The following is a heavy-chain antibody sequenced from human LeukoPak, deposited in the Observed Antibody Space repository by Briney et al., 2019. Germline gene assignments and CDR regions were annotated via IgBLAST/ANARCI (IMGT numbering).Heavy chain of an antibody. D-gene: IGHD1-26*01. V-gene: IGHV3-11*01. CDR1: GFTFSDYY. CDR3: ARRIDGLVGATFFDF. CDR2: ISSSGSTI. Sequence: PGGSLRLSCAASGFTFSDYYMSWIRQAPGKGLEWVSYISSSGSTIYYANSVKGRFTISRDNAKNSLYLQMNSLRAEDTAVDYCARRIDGLVGATFFDFWGQGTLVTVSS. J-gene: IGHJ4*02.